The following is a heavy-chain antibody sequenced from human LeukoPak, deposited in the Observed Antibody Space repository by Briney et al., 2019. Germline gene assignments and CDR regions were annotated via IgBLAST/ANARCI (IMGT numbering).Heavy chain of an antibody. CDR3: AREIVGAYYGSGYYMDV. CDR1: GGSISSYY. CDR2: IYTSGST. J-gene: IGHJ6*03. D-gene: IGHD3-10*01. Sequence: SETLSLTCTVSGGSISSYYWSWIRQPAGKGLEWIGRIYTSGSTNYNPSLKSRVTISVDTSKNQFSLKLSSVTAADTAVYYCAREIVGAYYGSGYYMDVWGKGTTVTISS. V-gene: IGHV4-4*07.